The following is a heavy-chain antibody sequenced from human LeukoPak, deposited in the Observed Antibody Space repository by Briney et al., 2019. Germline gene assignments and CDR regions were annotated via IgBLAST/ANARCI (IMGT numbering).Heavy chain of an antibody. J-gene: IGHJ4*02. D-gene: IGHD4-17*01. CDR3: AKRAPNYGDYEGADY. CDR1: RFIFSSYA. Sequence: GGSLRLSCAASRFIFSSYAMSWVRQALGEGLEWVSDICGSGGSTYSADTVKGRSTICRDNSNNALYLKMNSLRAEDTAVYYCAKRAPNYGDYEGADYWGQGTLVTVSS. CDR2: ICGSGGST. V-gene: IGHV3-23*01.